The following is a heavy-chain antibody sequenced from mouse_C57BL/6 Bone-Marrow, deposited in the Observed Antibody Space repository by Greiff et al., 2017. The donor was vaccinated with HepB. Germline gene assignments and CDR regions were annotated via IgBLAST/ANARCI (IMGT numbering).Heavy chain of an antibody. CDR3: ASFIYCDYDWFAY. D-gene: IGHD2-4*01. J-gene: IGHJ3*01. V-gene: IGHV14-3*01. Sequence: VQLQQSVAELVRPGASVKLSCTASGFNIKNTYMHWVKQRPEQGLEWIGRIDPANGNTKYAPKFQGKATITADTSSNTAYLQLSSLTSEDTAIYYGASFIYCDYDWFAYWGQGTLVTVSA. CDR1: GFNIKNTY. CDR2: IDPANGNT.